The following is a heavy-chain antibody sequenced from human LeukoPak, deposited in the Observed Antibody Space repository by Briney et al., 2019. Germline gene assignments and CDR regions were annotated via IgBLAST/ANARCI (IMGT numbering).Heavy chain of an antibody. D-gene: IGHD3-22*01. CDR2: ICSSGSTI. CDR3: ARDPSKGHDSSGYYGLADY. J-gene: IGHJ4*02. CDR1: GFTFSNAW. V-gene: IGHV3-11*01. Sequence: GGSLRLSCAPSGFTFSNAWMSCVRQAPGKGLEWVSYICSSGSTIYYADSVKGRFTIPRDNAKNSLYLQMNSLRAEDTAVYYCARDPSKGHDSSGYYGLADYWGQGTLVTVSS.